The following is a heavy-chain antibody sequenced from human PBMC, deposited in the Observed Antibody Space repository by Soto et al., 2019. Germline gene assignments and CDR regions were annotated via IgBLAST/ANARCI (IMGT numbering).Heavy chain of an antibody. J-gene: IGHJ4*02. CDR3: ARRLRRGTCDY. CDR2: IYPGDSDT. CDR1: GYIFATYW. V-gene: IGHV5-51*01. D-gene: IGHD3-16*01. Sequence: GESLKISCKGSGYIFATYWIGWVRQMPGKGLEWTGIIYPGDSDTNYSPSFEGQVTISVDKSISTAYLQWSSLKASDTAMYYCARRLRRGTCDYLGQGTLVTAPQ.